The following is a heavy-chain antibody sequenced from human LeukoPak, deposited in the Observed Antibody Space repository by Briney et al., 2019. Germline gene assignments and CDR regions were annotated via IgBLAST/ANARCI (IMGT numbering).Heavy chain of an antibody. CDR2: ISSSSSYI. V-gene: IGHV3-21*01. D-gene: IGHD3-10*01. Sequence: PGGSLRLSCAASGFTFSSYSMNWVRQAPGKGLEWVSSISSSSSYIYYADSVKGRFTIPRDNAKNSLYLQMNSLRAEDTAVYYCARGGDGGDPTADYWGQGTLVTVSS. CDR1: GFTFSSYS. CDR3: ARGGDGGDPTADY. J-gene: IGHJ4*02.